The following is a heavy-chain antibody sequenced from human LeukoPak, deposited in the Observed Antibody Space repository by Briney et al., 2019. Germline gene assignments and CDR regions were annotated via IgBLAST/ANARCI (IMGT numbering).Heavy chain of an antibody. J-gene: IGHJ3*02. V-gene: IGHV4-61*01. CDR3: ARDQVPDAFDI. CDR1: GDSVSSGSYY. CDR2: IYDSGST. Sequence: PSETLSLTCTVSGDSVSSGSYYWSWIRQPPGKGLEWIGYIYDSGSTNCNPSLKSRVTISLDTSKNQFSLKLSSVTAADTAVYYCARDQVPDAFDIWGQGTMVTVSS. D-gene: IGHD2-2*01.